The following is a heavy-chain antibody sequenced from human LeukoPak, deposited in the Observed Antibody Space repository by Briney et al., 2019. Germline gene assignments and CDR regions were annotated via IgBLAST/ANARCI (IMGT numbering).Heavy chain of an antibody. J-gene: IGHJ5*02. V-gene: IGHV3-30*02. Sequence: GGSLRLSCAASGFTFSSYWMHWVRQAPGKGLEGVAFIRYDGSNKYYADSVKGRFTISRDNSKNTLYLQMNSLRAEDTAVYYCAKDRTIFGVVNWFDPWGQGTLVTVSS. CDR1: GFTFSSYW. CDR2: IRYDGSNK. D-gene: IGHD3-3*01. CDR3: AKDRTIFGVVNWFDP.